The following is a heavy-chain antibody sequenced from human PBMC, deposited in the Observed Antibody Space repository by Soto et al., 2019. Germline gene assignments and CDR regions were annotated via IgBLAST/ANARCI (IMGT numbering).Heavy chain of an antibody. J-gene: IGHJ6*03. V-gene: IGHV5-51*01. CDR3: ARLPTERYSSSWYSNYYYYMDV. CDR2: IYPGDSDT. CDR1: GYSFTSYW. Sequence: ESLKISCKGSGYSFTSYWIGWVRQMPGKGLEWMGIIYPGDSDTRYSPSFQGQVTISADKSISTAYLQWSSLKASDTAMYYCARLPTERYSSSWYSNYYYYMDVWGKGTTVTVSS. D-gene: IGHD6-13*01.